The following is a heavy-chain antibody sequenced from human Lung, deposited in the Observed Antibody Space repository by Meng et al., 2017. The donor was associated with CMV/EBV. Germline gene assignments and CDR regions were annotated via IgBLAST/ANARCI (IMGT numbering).Heavy chain of an antibody. V-gene: IGHV1-24*01. Sequence: ASVKVSCKVSGYTLSELSMHWVRQAPGKGLEWMGGFDPEDGEAIYAQKFQGRVTMTEDTSTDTAYMELSSLRSGDTAVYYCAKVPRFYSYYGLDVWGQGTTVTVSS. CDR3: AKVPRFYSYYGLDV. CDR2: FDPEDGEA. J-gene: IGHJ6*02. CDR1: GYTLSELS. D-gene: IGHD3-10*01.